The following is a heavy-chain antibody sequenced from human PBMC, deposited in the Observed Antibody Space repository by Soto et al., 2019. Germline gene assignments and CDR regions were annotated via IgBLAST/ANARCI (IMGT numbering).Heavy chain of an antibody. V-gene: IGHV4-59*01. Sequence: PSATLSLTCTVSGGSISGYYWSWIRQPPGKGLQLIGSIEYSGITYYNPSLNSRVTISVDMSKNQFSLKPSSVTAADTAVYYCARETNRYFDYWGQGTLVTVSS. CDR3: ARETNRYFDY. CDR2: IEYSGIT. CDR1: GGSISGYY. J-gene: IGHJ4*02.